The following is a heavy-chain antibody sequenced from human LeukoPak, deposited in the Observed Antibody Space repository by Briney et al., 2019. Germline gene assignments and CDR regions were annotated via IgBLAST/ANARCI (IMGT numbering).Heavy chain of an antibody. V-gene: IGHV4-39*07. CDR2: IYYSGST. CDR3: AREGDSSSLDY. CDR1: GDSISSSSNY. J-gene: IGHJ4*02. D-gene: IGHD6-6*01. Sequence: PSETLSLTCTVSGDSISSSSNYWGWIRQPPGKGLEWIGSIYYSGSTNYSPSLKSRVTISVDKSKNQFSLKLSSVTAADTAVYYCAREGDSSSLDYWGQGTLVTVSS.